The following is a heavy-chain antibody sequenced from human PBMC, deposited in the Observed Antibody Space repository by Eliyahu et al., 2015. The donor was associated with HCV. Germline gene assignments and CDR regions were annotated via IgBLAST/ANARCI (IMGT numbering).Heavy chain of an antibody. CDR2: MNPNSGNT. Sequence: QVQLVQSGAEVKKPGASVKVSCKASGYTFTTXNINWVXQATGQGLEWMGWMNPNSGNTGYAQKFQGRVTMTRSTSISTAYMDLSSLRSEDTAVYYCARVLAVTPDAFEIWGQGTMVTVSS. CDR3: ARVLAVTPDAFEI. J-gene: IGHJ3*02. V-gene: IGHV1-8*01. CDR1: GYTFTTXN. D-gene: IGHD4-11*01.